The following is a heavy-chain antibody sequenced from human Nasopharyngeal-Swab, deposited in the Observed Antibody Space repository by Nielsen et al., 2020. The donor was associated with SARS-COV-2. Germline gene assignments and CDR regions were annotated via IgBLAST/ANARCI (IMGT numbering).Heavy chain of an antibody. CDR1: GFTFDNYA. D-gene: IGHD6-19*01. CDR2: ISGSGSNT. V-gene: IGHV3-23*01. J-gene: IGHJ4*02. Sequence: GGSLRLSCAASGFTFDNYAMSWVRQPPGRGLEWVSSISGSGSNTYYRDSVKGRFTISRDNSQNKLYLQMNSLRAEATALYYCAKDGGGWYTSGWYYFDSWGQQILVTVSS. CDR3: AKDGGGWYTSGWYYFDS.